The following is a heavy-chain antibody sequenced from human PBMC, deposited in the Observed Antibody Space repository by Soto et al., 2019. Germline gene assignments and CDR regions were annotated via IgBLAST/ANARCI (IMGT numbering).Heavy chain of an antibody. V-gene: IGHV4-34*01. CDR1: GGSFSGYY. D-gene: IGHD3-3*01. Sequence: SETLSLTCAVYGGSFSGYYWSWIRQPPGKGLEWIGEINHSGSTNYNPSLKSRVTISVDTSKNQFSLKLSSVTAADTAVYYYARGRYYDFWSGPPSGGMDVWGQGTTVTVS. CDR3: ARGRYYDFWSGPPSGGMDV. CDR2: INHSGST. J-gene: IGHJ6*02.